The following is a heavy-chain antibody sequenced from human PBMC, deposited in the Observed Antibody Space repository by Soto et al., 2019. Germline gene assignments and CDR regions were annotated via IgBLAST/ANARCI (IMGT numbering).Heavy chain of an antibody. CDR3: AGTRIVGASRCFDA. D-gene: IGHD1-26*01. J-gene: IGHJ5*02. CDR2: ISAYNGNA. Sequence: QVQLVQSGAEVKKPGASVKVSCKASGYTFTSYGISWVRQAPGQGLEWMGWISAYNGNANYAQKAQGRITMTTVTSTSPASMELRRLSSDGTAVYYCAGTRIVGASRCFDAWGQGTMVTVSS. V-gene: IGHV1-18*04. CDR1: GYTFTSYG.